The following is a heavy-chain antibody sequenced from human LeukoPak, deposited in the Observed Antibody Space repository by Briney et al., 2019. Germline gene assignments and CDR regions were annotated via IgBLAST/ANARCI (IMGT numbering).Heavy chain of an antibody. D-gene: IGHD4-17*01. CDR1: GFTFNYYG. Sequence: GGSLRLSCAASGFTFNYYGMHWVRQAPGKGLEWVTLISFDNRNKYYADSVKGRFTISRDDSENTLFLQMNSLRPDDTALYYCAKDLGGYGDYVGAFEIWGQGTMVTVSS. V-gene: IGHV3-30*18. J-gene: IGHJ3*02. CDR2: ISFDNRNK. CDR3: AKDLGGYGDYVGAFEI.